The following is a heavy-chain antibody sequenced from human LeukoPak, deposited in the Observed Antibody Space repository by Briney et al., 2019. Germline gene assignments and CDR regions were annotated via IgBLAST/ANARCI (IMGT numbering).Heavy chain of an antibody. J-gene: IGHJ4*02. V-gene: IGHV3-23*01. CDR2: ISGSGGST. CDR3: AKDRSRITGTTQSSY. Sequence: PGGSLRLSCAASGFTFSSYAMSWVRQAPGKGLEWVSAISGSGGSTYYADSVKGRFTISRDNSKNTLYLQMNSLRAEDTAVYYCAKDRSRITGTTQSSYWGQGTLVTVSS. CDR1: GFTFSSYA. D-gene: IGHD1-7*01.